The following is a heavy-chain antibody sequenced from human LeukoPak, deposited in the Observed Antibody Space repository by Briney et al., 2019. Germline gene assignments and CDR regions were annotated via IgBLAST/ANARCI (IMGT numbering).Heavy chain of an antibody. Sequence: GGSLRLSCAASGFTISSHDMSWVRQAPGKGLEWVSAIRSGGGSSFYADSVKGRSTISRDNPKNTLYLQMNSLRAEDTAVYNCAKGPPFSSSWYFDCWAQGTLVTVSS. J-gene: IGHJ4*02. V-gene: IGHV3-23*01. CDR2: IRSGGGSS. D-gene: IGHD6-13*01. CDR3: AKGPPFSSSWYFDC. CDR1: GFTISSHD.